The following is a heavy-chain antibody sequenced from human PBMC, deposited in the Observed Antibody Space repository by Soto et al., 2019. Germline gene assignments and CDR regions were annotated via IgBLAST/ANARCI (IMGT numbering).Heavy chain of an antibody. V-gene: IGHV2-5*02. D-gene: IGHD6-19*01. CDR2: IYWDDNK. CDR1: GFSLNTRAVG. J-gene: IGHJ4*02. CDR3: AHGAGWLFDY. Sequence: QITLEESGPALVKPTQTLTLTCTFSGFSLNTRAVGVGWIRQPPGKALEWLAFIYWDDNKYYSPSLKSRLTITKDTSKNQVVLTMTNTAPLDTAPYYGAHGAGWLFDYWGQGTQVTVSS.